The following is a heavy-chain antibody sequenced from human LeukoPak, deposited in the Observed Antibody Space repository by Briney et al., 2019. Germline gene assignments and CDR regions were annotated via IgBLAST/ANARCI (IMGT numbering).Heavy chain of an antibody. D-gene: IGHD3-10*01. Sequence: GGSLRLSCTASGFTFTTYAMSWVRQAPGKGLEWVSGISGSGGSTYYADSVRGRFTISRDNSKNTLYLQMNSLRAEDTAVYYCVKLRSTMVRGVIEYWGQGTLVTVSS. CDR2: ISGSGGST. J-gene: IGHJ4*02. V-gene: IGHV3-23*01. CDR3: VKLRSTMVRGVIEY. CDR1: GFTFTTYA.